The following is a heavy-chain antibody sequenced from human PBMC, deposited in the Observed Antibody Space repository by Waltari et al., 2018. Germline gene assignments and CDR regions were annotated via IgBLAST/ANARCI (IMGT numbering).Heavy chain of an antibody. V-gene: IGHV4-59*01. Sequence: QVQLQESGPGLVKPSETLSLTCTVPGGSISSYYCSWLRQPPGKGLEWIGYIYYSGSTNYNPSLKSRVTISVDTSKNQFSLKLSSVTAADTAVYYCAREFCSGGSCYSDYWGQGTLVTVSS. CDR3: AREFCSGGSCYSDY. CDR2: IYYSGST. J-gene: IGHJ4*02. CDR1: GGSISSYY. D-gene: IGHD2-15*01.